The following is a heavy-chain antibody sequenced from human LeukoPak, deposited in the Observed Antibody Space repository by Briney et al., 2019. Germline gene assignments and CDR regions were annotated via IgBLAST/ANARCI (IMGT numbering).Heavy chain of an antibody. CDR2: IYYSGST. D-gene: IGHD2-2*01. CDR1: GGSISSYY. CDR3: ARVPKYQLPLYYYYGMDV. Sequence: SETLSLTCTVSGGSISSYYWSWIRQPPGKGLEWIGYIYYSGSTNYNPSLKSRITISVDTSKNQFSLKLSSVTAADTAVYYCARVPKYQLPLYYYYGMDVWGQGTTVTVSS. V-gene: IGHV4-59*01. J-gene: IGHJ6*02.